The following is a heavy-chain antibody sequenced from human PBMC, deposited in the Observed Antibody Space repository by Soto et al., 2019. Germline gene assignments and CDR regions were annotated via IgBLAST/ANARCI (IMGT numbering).Heavy chain of an antibody. CDR2: INHVGGT. D-gene: IGHD3-16*01. Sequence: QVQLQQWGAGLLKPSETLSLTCAVYGGFLSESYWTWIRQPPGKGLEWIGEINHVGGTNYNPSLKSRVTMSVDTSQNQFSLRLISVTAADTAMYFCVRIRYQLPSSVLWLDPWGQGTLVTVSS. J-gene: IGHJ5*02. V-gene: IGHV4-34*01. CDR1: GGFLSESY. CDR3: VRIRYQLPSSVLWLDP.